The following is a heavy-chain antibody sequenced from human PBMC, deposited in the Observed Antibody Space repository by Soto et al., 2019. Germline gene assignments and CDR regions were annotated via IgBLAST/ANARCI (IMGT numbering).Heavy chain of an antibody. Sequence: GESLKISCKVSGYNFATFWIGWVRQMPGKGLEWMGIIYPGDSDTRYSPSFQGQVTISADKSISTAYLQWSSLKASDTAMYYCALRHSSGWYGMDVWGQGTTVTVSS. D-gene: IGHD6-19*01. J-gene: IGHJ6*02. CDR1: GYNFATFW. CDR3: ALRHSSGWYGMDV. V-gene: IGHV5-51*01. CDR2: IYPGDSDT.